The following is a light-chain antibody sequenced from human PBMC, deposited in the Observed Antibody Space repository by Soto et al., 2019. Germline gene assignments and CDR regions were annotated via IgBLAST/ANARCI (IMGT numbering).Light chain of an antibody. CDR1: QDIRND. V-gene: IGKV1-6*01. J-gene: IGKJ2*01. Sequence: AIQMTQSPSSLSASVGDRVTITCRASQDIRNDLGWYQRRPGRAPKLLIYAASSLQTGVPSRFSGSGSGTDFTLTIGSLQPEDFATYYCLQDYSYPYTFGQGTKLEI. CDR2: AAS. CDR3: LQDYSYPYT.